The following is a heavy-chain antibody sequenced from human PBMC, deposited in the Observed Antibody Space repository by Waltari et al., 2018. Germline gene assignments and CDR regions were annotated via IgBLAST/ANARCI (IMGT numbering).Heavy chain of an antibody. CDR1: GFPFRSYA. J-gene: IGHJ3*02. V-gene: IGHV3-30-3*01. D-gene: IGHD3-10*01. Sequence: QVQLVESGGGVVQPGRSLRLSCAASGFPFRSYAMHWVRQAPGKGLEWVAFISYDGSNKYYADSVKGRFTISRDNSKNTLYLQMNSLRAEDTAVYYCARFRGGARDAFDIWGQGTMVTVSS. CDR3: ARFRGGARDAFDI. CDR2: ISYDGSNK.